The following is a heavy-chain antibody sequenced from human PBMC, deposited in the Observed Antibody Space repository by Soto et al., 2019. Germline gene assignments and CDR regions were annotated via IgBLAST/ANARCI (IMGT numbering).Heavy chain of an antibody. CDR3: ARRTNYGDYSFDY. J-gene: IGHJ4*02. V-gene: IGHV4-34*01. CDR1: GGSFSGYY. Sequence: SETLSLXCAVYGGSFSGYYWSWIRQPPGKGLEWIGEINHSGSTNYNPSLKSRVTISVDTSKNQFSLKLSSVTAADTAVYYCARRTNYGDYSFDYWGQGTLVTVS. D-gene: IGHD4-17*01. CDR2: INHSGST.